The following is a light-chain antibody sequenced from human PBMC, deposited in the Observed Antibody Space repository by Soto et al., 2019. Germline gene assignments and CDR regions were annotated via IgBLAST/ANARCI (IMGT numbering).Light chain of an antibody. Sequence: DIVMTQSPDSLAVSLGERATINCKSSQSVLYSSNNKNYLAWYQQKPGQPPKLLIYWASTQESGVPDRFSGSGAGKDFTLTISSLQAEDVAVYYCQLYYSTPQTFGQWTKLDI. CDR1: QSVLYSSNNKNY. CDR2: WAS. J-gene: IGKJ1*01. V-gene: IGKV4-1*01. CDR3: QLYYSTPQT.